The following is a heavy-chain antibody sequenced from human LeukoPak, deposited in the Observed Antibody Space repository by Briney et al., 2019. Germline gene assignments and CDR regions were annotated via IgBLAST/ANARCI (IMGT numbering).Heavy chain of an antibody. CDR1: GFTFSDYY. CDR3: AGSSGYYYEYFQH. D-gene: IGHD3-22*01. Sequence: PGGSLRLSCAASGFTFSDYYMSWVRQAPGKGLEWVSAISGSGGSTYYADSVKGRFTISRDNSKNTLYLQMNSLRAEDTAVYYCAGSSGYYYEYFQHWGQGTLVTVSS. V-gene: IGHV3-23*01. J-gene: IGHJ1*01. CDR2: ISGSGGST.